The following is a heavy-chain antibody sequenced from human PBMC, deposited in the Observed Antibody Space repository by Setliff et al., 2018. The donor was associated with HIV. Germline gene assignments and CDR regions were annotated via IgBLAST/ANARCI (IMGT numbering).Heavy chain of an antibody. J-gene: IGHJ4*02. CDR3: ARAVNFDY. Sequence: SETLSLTCSVSGGSFSGYYWSWIRQPPGKGLEWIGYIYVYNSERTNYNPSLTSRVTISVDTSRNQFSLKLTSETAADTAIYYCARAVNFDYWGQGTQVTVSS. D-gene: IGHD6-19*01. CDR2: IYVYNSERT. V-gene: IGHV4-59*01. CDR1: GGSFSGYY.